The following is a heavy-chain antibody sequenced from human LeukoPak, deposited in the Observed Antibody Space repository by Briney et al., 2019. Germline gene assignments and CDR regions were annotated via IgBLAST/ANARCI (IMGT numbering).Heavy chain of an antibody. CDR3: AREGHTSGFCGSFDI. J-gene: IGHJ3*02. CDR1: GRPFSSSI. V-gene: IGHV3-30*03. D-gene: IGHD5-12*01. Sequence: PGGSPRLSCALSGRPFSSSIMHWVRRAPGKGLEWVAGMSFDGSQYYVESVKGRFTISRDNSGNTVYLHMTSLRPEDTAVYFCAREGHTSGFCGSFDIWGQGTTVTISS. CDR2: MSFDGSQ.